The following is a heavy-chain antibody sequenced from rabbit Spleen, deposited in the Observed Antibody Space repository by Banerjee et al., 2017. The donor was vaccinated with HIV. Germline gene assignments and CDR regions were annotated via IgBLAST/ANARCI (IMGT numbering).Heavy chain of an antibody. J-gene: IGHJ6*01. V-gene: IGHV1S25*01. CDR3: ARDSSIGGCDIHL. Sequence: QEQLKESGGGLVTPGGILTLTCTASGFSLSSYRMCWVRQAPGKGLEWIGCISSNGGSTYYASWVNGRFTISKTSSTVDLKMNSLTAADTATYFCARDSSIGGCDIHLWGPGTLVTVS. CDR1: GFSLSSYR. D-gene: IGHD1-1*01. CDR2: ISSNGGST.